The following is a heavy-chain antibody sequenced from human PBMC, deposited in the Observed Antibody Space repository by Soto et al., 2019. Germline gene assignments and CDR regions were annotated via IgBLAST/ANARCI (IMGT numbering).Heavy chain of an antibody. CDR1: CASVSRDD. Sequence: PSETLSLTSAAYCASVSRDDRSSIREPAEKWLDGIREINHTGSTNYTPSLKSRVTISVDTFKNQFSLKLSSVTAADTAVYYCARLRAAGVSQIIAAAGSRYYHYNGMDVWGQGTTVTVSS. CDR3: ARLRAAGVSQIIAAAGSRYYHYNGMDV. V-gene: IGHV4-34*01. J-gene: IGHJ6*02. CDR2: INHTGST. D-gene: IGHD6-13*01.